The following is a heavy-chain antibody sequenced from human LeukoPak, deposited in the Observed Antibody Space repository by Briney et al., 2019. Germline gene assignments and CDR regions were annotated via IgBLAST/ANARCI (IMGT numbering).Heavy chain of an antibody. CDR1: GCSISSGSYY. CDR2: IDTSGST. V-gene: IGHV4-61*02. CDR3: ARVDVFGVVSSDYYYYYMDV. Sequence: SETLSLTCTVSGCSISSGSYYWSWIRQPAGKGLEWIGRIDTSGSTNYNPSLKSRVTMSVDTSKNQFSLKLSYVTAADTAVYYCARVDVFGVVSSDYYYYYMDVWGKGTTVTVSS. J-gene: IGHJ6*03. D-gene: IGHD3-3*01.